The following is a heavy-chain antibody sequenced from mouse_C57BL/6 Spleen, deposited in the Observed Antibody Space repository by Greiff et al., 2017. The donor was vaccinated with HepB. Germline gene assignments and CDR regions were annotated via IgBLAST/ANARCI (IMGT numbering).Heavy chain of an antibody. CDR2: IDPNSGGT. D-gene: IGHD1-1*01. CDR1: GYTFPSYW. J-gene: IGHJ1*03. Sequence: QVQLQQPGAELVKPGASVKLSCTASGYTFPSYWMHWVKQRPGRGLEWIGRIDPNSGGTKYNETFKSKATLTVDKPSSTAYMQLSSLTSEDSAVYYYASPYYYGSSYGYFDVWGTGTTVTVSS. CDR3: ASPYYYGSSYGYFDV. V-gene: IGHV1-72*01.